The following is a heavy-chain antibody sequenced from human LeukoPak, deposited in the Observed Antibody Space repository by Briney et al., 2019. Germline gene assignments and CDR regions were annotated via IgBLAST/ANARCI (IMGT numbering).Heavy chain of an antibody. CDR2: ISAYNGNT. J-gene: IGHJ4*02. V-gene: IGHV1-18*01. D-gene: IGHD6-13*01. Sequence: GASVKVSCKASGYTFTSYGISWVRQAPGQGLEWKGWISAYNGNTNYAQKLQGRVTMTTDTSTSTAYMELRNLRSDDTAVYYCARDWDTFSSSWFPAGYWGQGTLVTVSS. CDR1: GYTFTSYG. CDR3: ARDWDTFSSSWFPAGY.